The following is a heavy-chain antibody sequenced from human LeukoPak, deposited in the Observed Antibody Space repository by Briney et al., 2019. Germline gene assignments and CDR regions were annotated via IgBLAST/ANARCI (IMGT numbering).Heavy chain of an antibody. V-gene: IGHV4-4*02. Sequence: SETLSLTCAVSGGSISSSNWWSWVRQPPGKGLEWIGEIYHSGSTNYNPSLKSRVTISVDKSKNQFSLKLSSVTAADTAVYYCAREGQSSAYCTNGVCYTAPFDYWGQGTLVTVSS. J-gene: IGHJ4*02. D-gene: IGHD2-8*01. CDR2: IYHSGST. CDR1: GGSISSSNW. CDR3: AREGQSSAYCTNGVCYTAPFDY.